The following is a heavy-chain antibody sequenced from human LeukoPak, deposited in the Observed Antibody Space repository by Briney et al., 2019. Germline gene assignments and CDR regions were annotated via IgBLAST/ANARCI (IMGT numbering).Heavy chain of an antibody. J-gene: IGHJ4*02. D-gene: IGHD6-19*01. CDR3: ARVFLFYSSGWYYFDY. CDR1: GFTFSSYA. V-gene: IGHV3-30-3*01. CDR2: ISYDGSNK. Sequence: GGSLRLSCAASGFTFSSYAMHWVRQAPGKGLEWVAVISYDGSNKYYADSVKGRFTISRDNSKNTLYLQMNSLRAEDTAVYYCARVFLFYSSGWYYFDYWGQGTLVTVSS.